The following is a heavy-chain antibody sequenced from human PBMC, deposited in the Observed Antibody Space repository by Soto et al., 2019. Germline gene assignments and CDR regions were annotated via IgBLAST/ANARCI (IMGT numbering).Heavy chain of an antibody. CDR2: IIPIFGTA. D-gene: IGHD2-15*01. Sequence: SVKVSCKASGGTFSSYAISCVLQAPGQGLEWMGGIIPIFGTANYAQKFQGRVTITADEPTSTAYMELSSLRSEDTAVYYCARHPGCRGYYYGMDVWCQGTTVTVFS. J-gene: IGHJ6*02. V-gene: IGHV1-69*13. CDR1: GGTFSSYA. CDR3: ARHPGCRGYYYGMDV.